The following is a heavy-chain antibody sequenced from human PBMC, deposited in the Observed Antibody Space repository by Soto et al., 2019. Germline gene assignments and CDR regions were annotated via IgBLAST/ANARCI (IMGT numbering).Heavy chain of an antibody. CDR2: MNPNSGNT. D-gene: IGHD1-20*01. Sequence: QVQLVQSGAEVKKPGASVKVSCKASGYTFTSYDINWVRQATGQGLEWMGWMNPNSGNTGYAQTFQGRDTMTRNTSISTAYMELSSLRPEHTAVYSCAKGPVSGIYYWGQGSLVTVSS. CDR1: GYTFTSYD. J-gene: IGHJ4*02. V-gene: IGHV1-8*01. CDR3: AKGPVSGIYY.